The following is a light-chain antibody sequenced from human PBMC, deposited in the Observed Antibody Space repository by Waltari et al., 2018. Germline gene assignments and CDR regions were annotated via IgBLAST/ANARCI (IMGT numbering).Light chain of an antibody. Sequence: EIVLTQSPDFQSVTPEEKVTITCRASQSIGSRLHWYQQKPNQSPKLLIKYSSPAISGVPSRFSGSGSGTDFTLTINSLEAEDAAVYYCHQIASLPRTFGPGTKVEIK. V-gene: IGKV6D-21*02. CDR1: QSIGSR. J-gene: IGKJ1*01. CDR2: YSS. CDR3: HQIASLPRT.